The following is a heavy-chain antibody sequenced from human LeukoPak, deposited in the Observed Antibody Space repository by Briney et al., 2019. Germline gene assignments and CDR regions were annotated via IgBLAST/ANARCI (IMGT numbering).Heavy chain of an antibody. CDR3: ARVERDRLRPSYFDL. Sequence: SETLSLTCTVSGGSISSYYWSWIRQPPGKGLEWIGYIYYSGSTNYNPSLKSRVTISVDTSKNQFSLKLSSVTAADTAVYYCARVERDRLRPSYFDLWGRGTLVTVSS. D-gene: IGHD4-17*01. J-gene: IGHJ2*01. V-gene: IGHV4-59*01. CDR2: IYYSGST. CDR1: GGSISSYY.